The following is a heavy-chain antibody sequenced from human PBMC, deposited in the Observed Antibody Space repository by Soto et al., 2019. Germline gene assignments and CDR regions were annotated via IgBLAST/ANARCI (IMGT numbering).Heavy chain of an antibody. CDR3: ARGWELIHFYFDS. CDR2: INPNSGGT. J-gene: IGHJ4*02. Sequence: GASVKVSCKXSGYTFTGYYMHWARQAPGQGLEWMGWINPNSGGTNYAQKFQGRVTMTRDTSISTAYMELSRLRTDDSAVYYCARGWELIHFYFDSWGQGTLVTVSS. V-gene: IGHV1-2*02. CDR1: GYTFTGYY. D-gene: IGHD1-26*01.